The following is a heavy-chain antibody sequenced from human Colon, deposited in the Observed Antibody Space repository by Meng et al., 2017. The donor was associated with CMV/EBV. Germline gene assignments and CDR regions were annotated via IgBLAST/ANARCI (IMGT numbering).Heavy chain of an antibody. D-gene: IGHD2-15*01. CDR2: IGWDGDST. J-gene: IGHJ4*02. CDR1: GFTFEDFT. CDR3: AKEGVAKYYFDY. V-gene: IGHV3-43*01. Sequence: GGSLRLSCAASGFTFEDFTMHWVRQAPGKGLEWVSLIGWDGDSTFYADSVKGRFTISRDNSKNSLYLQMNSLRAEDTALYYCAKEGVAKYYFDYWGQGTLVTVSS.